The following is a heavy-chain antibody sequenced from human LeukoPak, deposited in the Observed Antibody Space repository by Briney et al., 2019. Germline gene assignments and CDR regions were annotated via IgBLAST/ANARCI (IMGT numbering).Heavy chain of an antibody. CDR3: ARVVWFGELLYPNWFDP. CDR1: GGSFSGYY. D-gene: IGHD3-10*01. Sequence: PSETLSLTCAVYGGSFSGYYWSWIRQPPGKGLEWIGEINHSGSTNYNPSLESRVTISVDTSKDQFSLKLSSVTAADTAVYYCARVVWFGELLYPNWFDPWGQGTLVTVSS. J-gene: IGHJ5*02. CDR2: INHSGST. V-gene: IGHV4-34*01.